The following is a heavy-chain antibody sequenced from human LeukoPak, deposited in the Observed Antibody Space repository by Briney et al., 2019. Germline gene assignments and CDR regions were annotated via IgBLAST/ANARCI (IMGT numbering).Heavy chain of an antibody. CDR1: GGTFSSYA. J-gene: IGHJ4*02. CDR2: IIPILGIA. CDR3: ARSPGAAAPYYFDY. D-gene: IGHD6-13*01. V-gene: IGHV1-69*04. Sequence: SVNVSCKASGGTFSSYAISWVRQAPGQGLEWMGRIIPILGIANYAQKFQGRVTITADKSTSTAYMELSSLRSEDTAVYYCARSPGAAAPYYFDYWGQGTLVTVSS.